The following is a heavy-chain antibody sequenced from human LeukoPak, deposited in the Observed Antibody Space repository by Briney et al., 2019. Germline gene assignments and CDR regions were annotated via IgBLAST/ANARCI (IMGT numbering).Heavy chain of an antibody. V-gene: IGHV3-23*01. Sequence: PGGSLRLSCAASGFTFSSYAMSWVRQAPGKGLEWVSAISGSGGSTYYVDSVKGRFTISRDNSKSTLFLQMNSLRAEDTAVYYCAKDGNNFEYWGQGTLVTVSS. CDR1: GFTFSSYA. J-gene: IGHJ4*02. CDR2: ISGSGGST. CDR3: AKDGNNFEY.